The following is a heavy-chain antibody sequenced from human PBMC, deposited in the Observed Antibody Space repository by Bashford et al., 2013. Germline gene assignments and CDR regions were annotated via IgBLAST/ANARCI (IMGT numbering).Heavy chain of an antibody. J-gene: IGHJ3*02. V-gene: IGHV1-2*04. CDR2: INPNSGGT. Sequence: ASVKVSCKASGGTFSSYAISWVRQAPGQGLEWMGWINPNSGGTNYAQKFQGWVTMTRDTSISTAYMELSRLRSDDTAVYYCARGRVAATHGPDDAFGIWGQGTMVTVSS. D-gene: IGHD2-15*01. CDR3: ARGRVAATHGPDDAFGI. CDR1: GGTFSSYA.